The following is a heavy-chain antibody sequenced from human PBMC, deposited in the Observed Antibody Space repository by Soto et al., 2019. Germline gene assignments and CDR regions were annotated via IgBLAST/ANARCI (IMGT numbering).Heavy chain of an antibody. Sequence: ASVKVSCKASGYTFTSYGISWVRQAPGQGLEWMGWISAYNGNTNYAQKLQGRVTMTTDTSTSTAYMELRSLRSDDTAVYYCARDWSGYEWVAFDIWSQGTMVIV. V-gene: IGHV1-18*01. CDR1: GYTFTSYG. CDR3: ARDWSGYEWVAFDI. CDR2: ISAYNGNT. J-gene: IGHJ3*02. D-gene: IGHD3-3*01.